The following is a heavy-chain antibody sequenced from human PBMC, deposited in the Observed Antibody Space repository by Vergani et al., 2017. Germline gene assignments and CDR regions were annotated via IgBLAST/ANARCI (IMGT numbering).Heavy chain of an antibody. CDR2: INPSGGST. CDR3: AREVGGSYEGDAFDI. CDR1: GYTFTSYY. V-gene: IGHV1-46*01. D-gene: IGHD1-26*01. J-gene: IGHJ3*02. Sequence: QVQLVQSGSELKKPGASVKVSCKASGYTFTSYYMHWVRQAPGQGLEWMGIINPSGGSTSYAQKFQGRVTMTRDTSTSTVYMELSSLRSEDTAVYYCAREVGGSYEGDAFDIWGQGTMVTVSS.